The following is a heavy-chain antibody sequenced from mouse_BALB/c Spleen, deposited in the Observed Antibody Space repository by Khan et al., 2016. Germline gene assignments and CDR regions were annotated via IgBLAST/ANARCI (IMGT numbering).Heavy chain of an antibody. CDR2: ISYSGNT. D-gene: IGHD2-14*01. J-gene: IGHJ3*01. CDR3: ARSKRNDAWFAY. V-gene: IGHV3-8*02. CDR1: GDSITSGY. Sequence: EVKLLESGPSLAKPSQTLSLTCSVTGDSITSGYWNWIRKFPGNRLEYMGYISYSGNTYYNPFLNSRISITRDTSKNQHYLQLISVTTEDTATYYCARSKRNDAWFAYWGQGTLVTGSA.